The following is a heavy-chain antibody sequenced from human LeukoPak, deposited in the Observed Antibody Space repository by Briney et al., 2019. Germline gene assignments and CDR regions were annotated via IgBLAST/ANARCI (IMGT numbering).Heavy chain of an antibody. D-gene: IGHD5-24*01. V-gene: IGHV1-69*05. Sequence: SVKVSCKASGGTFSSYAISWVRQAPGQGLEWMGGIIPIFGTANYAQKFQGRVTITTDESTSTAYMELSSLRSEDTAVYYCSREGRWLQLPWYFDLWGRGTLVTVSS. CDR1: GGTFSSYA. J-gene: IGHJ2*01. CDR2: IIPIFGTA. CDR3: SREGRWLQLPWYFDL.